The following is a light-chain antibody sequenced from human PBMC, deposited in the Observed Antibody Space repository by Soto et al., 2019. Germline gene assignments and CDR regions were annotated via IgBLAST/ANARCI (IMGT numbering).Light chain of an antibody. V-gene: IGKV3-20*01. Sequence: ENVLTQSPGTLSLFPGERATLSCKASQSITLNYLAWYQQKPGQAPRLLISGASSRATGIPDRFSGSGSGTDFTLTISRLEPEAFAVYYCQQYGSSPYTFGQGTKVESK. CDR3: QQYGSSPYT. CDR1: QSITLNY. CDR2: GAS. J-gene: IGKJ2*01.